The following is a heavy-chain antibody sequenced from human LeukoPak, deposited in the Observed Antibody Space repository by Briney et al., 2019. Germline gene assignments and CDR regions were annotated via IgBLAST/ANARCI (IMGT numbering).Heavy chain of an antibody. J-gene: IGHJ3*01. V-gene: IGHV3-30*18. Sequence: PGGSLRLSCAASGFTFSSYGMHWVRQAPGKGLEWVAVISYDGSNKYYADSVKGRFTISRDNSKNTLYLQMNSLRAEDTAVYYCANNRYSSRWRGAFDVWGQGTMVTVSS. CDR3: ANNRYSSRWRGAFDV. D-gene: IGHD6-13*01. CDR1: GFTFSSYG. CDR2: ISYDGSNK.